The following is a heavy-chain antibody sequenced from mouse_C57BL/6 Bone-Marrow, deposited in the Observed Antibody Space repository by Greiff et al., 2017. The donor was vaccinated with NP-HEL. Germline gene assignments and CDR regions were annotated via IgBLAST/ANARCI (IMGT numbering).Heavy chain of an antibody. V-gene: IGHV5-2*01. CDR3: ARLSDYDYGRDYAMDY. D-gene: IGHD1-1*01. CDR1: EYEFPSHD. J-gene: IGHJ4*01. Sequence: EVQGVESGGGLVQPGASLKLSCESTEYEFPSHDMSWVRQTPEQRLELVAAINSDGGSTYYPATIERRFIISRDTTKKTLYLQMSSLRSEDTSLNYCARLSDYDYGRDYAMDYWGQGTLVTVSA. CDR2: INSDGGST.